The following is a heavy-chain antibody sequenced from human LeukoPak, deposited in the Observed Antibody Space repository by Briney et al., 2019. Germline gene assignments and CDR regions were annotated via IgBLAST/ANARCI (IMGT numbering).Heavy chain of an antibody. CDR1: GGSISSGDYY. V-gene: IGHV4-30-4*01. Sequence: SQTLSLTSTVSGGSISSGDYYGSWIRQPPGKGLEWIGYIYYSGSTYYNPSLKSRVTISVDTSKNQFSLKLSSVTAADTAVYYCARGYCSSTSCYPYYYYGMDVWGKGTTVTVSS. CDR2: IYYSGST. D-gene: IGHD2-2*01. CDR3: ARGYCSSTSCYPYYYYGMDV. J-gene: IGHJ6*04.